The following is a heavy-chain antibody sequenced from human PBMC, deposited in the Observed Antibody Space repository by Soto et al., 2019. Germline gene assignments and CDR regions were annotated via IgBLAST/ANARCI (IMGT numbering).Heavy chain of an antibody. CDR3: ARDVPRGYYYDSSGYWQDAFDI. Sequence: GASVKVSCKASGYTFTSYGISWVRQAPGQGLEWMGWISAYNGNTNYAQKLQGRVTMTTDTSTSTAYMKLRSLRSDDTAVYYCARDVPRGYYYDSSGYWQDAFDIWGQGTMVTVSS. CDR1: GYTFTSYG. J-gene: IGHJ3*02. V-gene: IGHV1-18*04. D-gene: IGHD3-22*01. CDR2: ISAYNGNT.